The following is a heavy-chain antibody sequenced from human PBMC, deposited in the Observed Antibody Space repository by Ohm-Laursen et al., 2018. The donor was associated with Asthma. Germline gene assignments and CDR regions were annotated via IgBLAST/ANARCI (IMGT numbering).Heavy chain of an antibody. CDR2: INTVFGTS. CDR3: ARDLRSGSYPDAFDI. CDR1: GYTFTSYG. Sequence: ASVKVSCKASGYTFTSYGISWVRQAPGQGLEWLGGINTVFGTSTYAQKFHDRFTITADESTSTVYMTLSSLRSEDTAVYYCARDLRSGSYPDAFDIWGQGTMVTVSS. J-gene: IGHJ3*02. V-gene: IGHV1-69*13. D-gene: IGHD1-26*01.